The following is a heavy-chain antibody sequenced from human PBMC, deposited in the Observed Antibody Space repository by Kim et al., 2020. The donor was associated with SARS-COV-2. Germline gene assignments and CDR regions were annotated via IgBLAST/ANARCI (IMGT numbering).Heavy chain of an antibody. J-gene: IGHJ4*02. CDR2: IYYSGSA. CDR3: AAIKYYDVLTGYYRAFDY. V-gene: IGHV4-31*03. D-gene: IGHD3-9*01. CDR1: GGSISSGGYY. Sequence: SETLSLTCTVSGGSISSGGYYWSWIRRHPGKGLEWIGYIYYSGSAYYNPSLKSRVNISVDTSKNQFSLKLSSVTAAATAVYYCAAIKYYDVLTGYYRAFDYWGQGTLVTVSS.